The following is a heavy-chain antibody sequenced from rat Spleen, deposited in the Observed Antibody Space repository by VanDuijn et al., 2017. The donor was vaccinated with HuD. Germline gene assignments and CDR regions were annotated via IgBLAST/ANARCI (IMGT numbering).Heavy chain of an antibody. Sequence: QVQLKESGPGLVQPSQTLSLTCTVSGFSLTSYHVSWVRQPPGKGLEWMGTIWTDGSTNYNSAVQSRLSISRDTSKSQVFLKMNSLQSEDTALYFCSRDEYRYNWGFGYWGQGVMVTVSS. J-gene: IGHJ2*01. V-gene: IGHV2-43*01. D-gene: IGHD1-5*01. CDR1: GFSLTSYH. CDR3: SRDEYRYNWGFGY. CDR2: IWTDGST.